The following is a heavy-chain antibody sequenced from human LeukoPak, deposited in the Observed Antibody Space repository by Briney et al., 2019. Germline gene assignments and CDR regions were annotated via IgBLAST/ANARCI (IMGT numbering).Heavy chain of an antibody. CDR1: GYTFSGYY. CDR2: INPNSGGT. CDR3: ARVVTTVTGLQH. J-gene: IGHJ1*01. D-gene: IGHD4-17*01. Sequence: ASVKVSCKASGYTFSGYYMHWVRRAPGQGLEWMGWINPNSGGTNYAQKFQGRVTMTRDTSISTAYMELSRLRSDDTAVYYCARVVTTVTGLQHWGQGTLVTVSS. V-gene: IGHV1-2*02.